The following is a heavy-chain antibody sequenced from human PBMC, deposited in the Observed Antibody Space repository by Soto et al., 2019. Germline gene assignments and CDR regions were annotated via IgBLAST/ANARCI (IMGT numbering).Heavy chain of an antibody. CDR1: GFTFRNYA. CDR3: KRISRASSATY. CDR2: ISGDGATT. V-gene: IGHV3-23*01. J-gene: IGHJ4*02. D-gene: IGHD6-6*01. Sequence: PGGSLRLSCAASGFTFRNYAFNWVRQAPGKGLEWVSAISGDGATTFYADSVRGRFTFSRDNSKNTLYLQMNSLRPEDTAVYYLKRISRASSATYWCQGTLVTVS.